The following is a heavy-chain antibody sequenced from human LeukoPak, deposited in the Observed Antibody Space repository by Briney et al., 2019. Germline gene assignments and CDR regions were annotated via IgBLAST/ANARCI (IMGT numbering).Heavy chain of an antibody. Sequence: PSETLSLTCAVYGGSFSGYYWSWIRQPPGKGLEWIGEISHSGSTNYNPSLKSRVTISVDTSKNQFSLKLSSVTAADTAVYYCARGASTVVTPDYYYYYMDVWGKGTTVTVSS. D-gene: IGHD4-23*01. CDR3: ARGASTVVTPDYYYYYMDV. V-gene: IGHV4-34*01. J-gene: IGHJ6*03. CDR1: GGSFSGYY. CDR2: ISHSGST.